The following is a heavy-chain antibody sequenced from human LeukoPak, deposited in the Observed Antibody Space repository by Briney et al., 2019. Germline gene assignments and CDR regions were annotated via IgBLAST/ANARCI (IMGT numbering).Heavy chain of an antibody. Sequence: PSDPLSLACTLSGRSISSYYWSWTRRPPGKGLEGIGYIYYSGSTNYNPSLKSRVTISVDKSKNHFSLKLSSVTAADTAVYYCARSSSGYSNWFDRWGQGTLVTVS. CDR3: ARSSSGYSNWFDR. D-gene: IGHD3-22*01. J-gene: IGHJ5*02. CDR2: IYYSGST. CDR1: GRSISSYY. V-gene: IGHV4-59*07.